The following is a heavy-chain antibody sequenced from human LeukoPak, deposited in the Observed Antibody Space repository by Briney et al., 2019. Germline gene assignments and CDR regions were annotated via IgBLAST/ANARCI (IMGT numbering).Heavy chain of an antibody. Sequence: KSSETLSLTCAVYGGSFSGYYWSWIRQPPGKGLEWIGEINHSGSTNYNPSLKSRVTISVDTSKNQFSLKLSSVTAADTAVYYCARLKCSGGSCYSFGWFDPWGQGTLVTVSS. CDR1: GGSFSGYY. CDR2: INHSGST. CDR3: ARLKCSGGSCYSFGWFDP. D-gene: IGHD2-15*01. J-gene: IGHJ5*02. V-gene: IGHV4-34*01.